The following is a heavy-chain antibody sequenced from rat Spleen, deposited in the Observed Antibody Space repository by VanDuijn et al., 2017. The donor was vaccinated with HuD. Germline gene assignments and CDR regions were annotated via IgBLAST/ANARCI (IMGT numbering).Heavy chain of an antibody. D-gene: IGHD1-12*03. V-gene: IGHV5-29*01. J-gene: IGHJ4*01. CDR3: TRDGYYRYVMDA. CDR1: GFTFSDYY. Sequence: EVQLVESDGGLVQPGRSLKLSCAASGFTFSDYYMTWVRQAPTKGLEWVATITYEGSSTYYRDSVKGRFTISRDNAKSTLYLQMDSLRSEDTATYYCTRDGYYRYVMDAWGQGASVTVSS. CDR2: ITYEGSST.